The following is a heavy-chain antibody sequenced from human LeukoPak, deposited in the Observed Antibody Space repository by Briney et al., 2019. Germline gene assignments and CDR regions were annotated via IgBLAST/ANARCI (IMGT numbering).Heavy chain of an antibody. V-gene: IGHV1-8*01. Sequence: ASVKVSCKASGYTFTSYDINWVRQATGQGLEWMGWMNPNSGNTGYAQKFQGRVTMTRSTSIGTAYMELSSLRSEDTAVYYCARGSYYDSSGCHRAPFDYWGQGTLVTVSS. D-gene: IGHD3-22*01. CDR1: GYTFTSYD. J-gene: IGHJ4*02. CDR2: MNPNSGNT. CDR3: ARGSYYDSSGCHRAPFDY.